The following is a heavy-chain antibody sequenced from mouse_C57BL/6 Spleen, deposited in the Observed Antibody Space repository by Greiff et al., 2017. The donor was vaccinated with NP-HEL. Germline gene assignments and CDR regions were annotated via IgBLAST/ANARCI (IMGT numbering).Heavy chain of an antibody. CDR1: GYTFTDYY. J-gene: IGHJ3*01. CDR2: INPNNGGT. CDR3: ARVIPYDSIFAY. V-gene: IGHV1-26*01. Sequence: EVQLQQSGPELVKPGASVKISCKASGYTFTDYYMNWVKQSHGKSLEWIGDINPNNGGTSYNQKFKGKATLTVDKSSSTAYMELRSLTSEDSAVYYCARVIPYDSIFAYWGQGTLVTVSA. D-gene: IGHD2-4*01.